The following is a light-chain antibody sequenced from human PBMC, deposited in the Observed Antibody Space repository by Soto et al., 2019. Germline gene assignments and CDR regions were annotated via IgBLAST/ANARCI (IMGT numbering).Light chain of an antibody. J-gene: IGKJ2*01. Sequence: EMVLTQSPGTLSLSPGESATLSCRASQSVSNSYLAWYQQKPGQAPRLLIYGASSRATAIPDRFSGSGSGTDFTLTISSLEPEDFAVYYCQQHGGSPMYTFGQGTKLEIK. V-gene: IGKV3-20*01. CDR2: GAS. CDR3: QQHGGSPMYT. CDR1: QSVSNSY.